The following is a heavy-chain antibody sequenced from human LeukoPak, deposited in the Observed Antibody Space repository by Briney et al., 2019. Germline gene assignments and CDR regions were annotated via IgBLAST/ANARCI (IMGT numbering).Heavy chain of an antibody. Sequence: SETLSLTCTVSGGSISSYYWSWIRQPPGKGLEWIGYIYYSGSTNYNPSLKSRVTISVDTSKNQFSPKLSSVTAADTAVYYCARAWGPIYFDYWGQGTLVTVSS. V-gene: IGHV4-59*01. CDR1: GGSISSYY. J-gene: IGHJ4*02. CDR2: IYYSGST. CDR3: ARAWGPIYFDY. D-gene: IGHD7-27*01.